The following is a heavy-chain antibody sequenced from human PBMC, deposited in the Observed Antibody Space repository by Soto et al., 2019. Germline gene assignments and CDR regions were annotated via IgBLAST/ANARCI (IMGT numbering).Heavy chain of an antibody. J-gene: IGHJ6*02. CDR1: GGTFSSYA. CDR2: IIPIFGTA. CDR3: ARKEAVAGTDYYYYGMDV. D-gene: IGHD6-19*01. V-gene: IGHV1-69*12. Sequence: QVQLVQSGAEVKKPGSSVKVSCKASGGTFSSYAISWVRQAPGQGLEWMGGIIPIFGTANYAQKFQGRVTITADXCTXTXCMELSSLRSEDTAVYYCARKEAVAGTDYYYYGMDVWGQGTTVTVSS.